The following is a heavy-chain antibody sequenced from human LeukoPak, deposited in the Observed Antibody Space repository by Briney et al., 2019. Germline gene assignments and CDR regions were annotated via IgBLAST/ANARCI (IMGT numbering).Heavy chain of an antibody. CDR3: ARETSAPGSYLGF. D-gene: IGHD3-10*01. CDR2: ISFDGSGK. CDR1: GFTFSRHP. J-gene: IGHJ4*02. Sequence: GGSLRLSCAASGFTFSRHPMHWVRQAPGKGLEWVTIISFDGSGKYYADSVKGRFTISRDNSKSTVYLQLDSLSPEDTATYYCARETSAPGSYLGFWGRGTLVIVSS. V-gene: IGHV3-30*04.